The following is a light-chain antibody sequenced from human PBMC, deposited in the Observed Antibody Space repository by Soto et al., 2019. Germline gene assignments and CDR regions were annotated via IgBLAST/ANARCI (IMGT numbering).Light chain of an antibody. Sequence: ETVMTQSPATLSVSPGERATLSCRASQSIRSTLAWFQQKPGQAPRLLIYDASSRATGIPDRFSGSGSGTDFTLTISSLEPEDFAVYYCQQRSNWPRTFGQGTKV. CDR3: QQRSNWPRT. J-gene: IGKJ1*01. CDR1: QSIRST. V-gene: IGKV3-11*01. CDR2: DAS.